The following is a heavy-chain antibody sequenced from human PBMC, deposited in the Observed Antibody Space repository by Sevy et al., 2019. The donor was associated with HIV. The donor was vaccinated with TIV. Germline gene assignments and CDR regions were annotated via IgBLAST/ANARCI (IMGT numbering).Heavy chain of an antibody. CDR3: ASSSGWPYYFDY. D-gene: IGHD6-19*01. Sequence: GGSLRLSCAASGFTFSDYYMSWIRQAPGKGLEWVSYISSSGSTIYYADSVKGRFSISRDNAKNSLYLQMNSLRAEDTAVYYCASSSGWPYYFDYWGQGTLVTVSS. CDR2: ISSSGSTI. V-gene: IGHV3-11*01. J-gene: IGHJ4*02. CDR1: GFTFSDYY.